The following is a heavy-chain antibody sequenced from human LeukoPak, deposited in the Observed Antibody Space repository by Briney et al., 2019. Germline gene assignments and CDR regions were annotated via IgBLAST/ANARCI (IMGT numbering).Heavy chain of an antibody. D-gene: IGHD3-22*01. CDR3: ARVRLGGMDV. J-gene: IGHJ6*02. CDR1: GFTFSDHY. Sequence: EPGGSLRLSCAASGFTFSDHYMDWVRQAPGKGLEWVGRTRNKANSYTTEYAASVKGRFTISRDDSKKSLYLQMNSLKTEDTAVYYCARVRLGGMDVWGQRSTVIVSS. CDR2: TRNKANSYTT. V-gene: IGHV3-72*01.